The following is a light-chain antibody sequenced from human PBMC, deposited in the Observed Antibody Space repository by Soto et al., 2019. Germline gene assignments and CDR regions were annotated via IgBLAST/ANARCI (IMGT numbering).Light chain of an antibody. J-gene: IGKJ1*01. CDR1: QGIRND. V-gene: IGKV1-17*01. Sequence: DIQMTQSPSSLSASVGDRVSITCRASQGIRNDLGWYQQKPGKAPKRLIYKASTLKSGVPSRFSGSGSGTEFTLTISSLQPDDFATYYCQHYNSYSEAFGQGTKVDIK. CDR3: QHYNSYSEA. CDR2: KAS.